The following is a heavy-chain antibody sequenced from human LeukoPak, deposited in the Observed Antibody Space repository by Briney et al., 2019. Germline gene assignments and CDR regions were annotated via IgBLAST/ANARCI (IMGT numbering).Heavy chain of an antibody. CDR3: AGVGGWGTYLLLGY. CDR1: GFTFTSYT. CDR2: VSGSDGRT. D-gene: IGHD3-16*01. J-gene: IGHJ4*02. V-gene: IGHV3-23*01. Sequence: PGGSLGLSGAASGFTFTSYTMSWVRQAPGKGLEWVSSVSGSDGRTSYADSVKGRLTISRDKSKNTLFLQMNSLRAEATAVYHCAGVGGWGTYLLLGYWGQGALVTVSS.